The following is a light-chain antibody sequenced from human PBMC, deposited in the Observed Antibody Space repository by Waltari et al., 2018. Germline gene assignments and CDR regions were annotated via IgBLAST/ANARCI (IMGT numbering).Light chain of an antibody. J-gene: IGLJ2*01. V-gene: IGLV2-14*03. Sequence: QSALTQPASVSGSPGQSITISCSGVGSAVGASDSVSWHQHHPGKAPQVIIYDVTNRPSGFSERCSASKSANTASLTISRLQPEDEADYYCSSQTLDGLVLFGGGTRLTVL. CDR1: GSAVGASDS. CDR3: SSQTLDGLVL. CDR2: DVT.